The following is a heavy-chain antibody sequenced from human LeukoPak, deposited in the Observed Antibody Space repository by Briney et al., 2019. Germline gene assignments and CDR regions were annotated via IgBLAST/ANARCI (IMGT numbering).Heavy chain of an antibody. CDR1: GGSISSYY. D-gene: IGHD1-14*01. V-gene: IGHV4-59*01. J-gene: IGHJ6*02. CDR3: ARVGRSRMYYYYGMDV. CDR2: IYYSGST. Sequence: SETLSLTCTVSGGSISSYYWSWIRQPPGKGLEWIGYIYYSGSTNYDPSLKSRVTISVDTSKNQFSLKLSSVTAADTAVYYCARVGRSRMYYYYGMDVWGQGTTVTVSS.